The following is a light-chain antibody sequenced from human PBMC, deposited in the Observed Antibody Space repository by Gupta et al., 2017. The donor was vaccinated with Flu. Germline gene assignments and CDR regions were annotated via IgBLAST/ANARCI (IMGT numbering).Light chain of an antibody. CDR3: SSLTTRGIGV. CDR1: SSDVGAHDH. CDR2: EVS. V-gene: IGLV2-14*01. Sequence: QSALTQPASVSGSPGQSITISCTGTSSDVGAHDHVSWYQQHPDKAPKLMISEVSNRPSGVSKRGSGSKSGNTASLTISGLQAEDEGDDDCSSLTTRGIGVFGGGTKLPVL. J-gene: IGLJ3*02.